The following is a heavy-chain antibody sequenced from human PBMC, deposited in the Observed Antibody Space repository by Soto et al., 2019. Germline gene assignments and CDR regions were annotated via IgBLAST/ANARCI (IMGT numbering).Heavy chain of an antibody. V-gene: IGHV4-31*03. D-gene: IGHD3-9*01. CDR1: GTSIRHDNFY. Sequence: QVRLQESVQGLVRPSQTLSLICTVSGTSIRHDNFYWSFLRQRPGTGLEWLGYISYGGITFYNPYFESRLFMALPPSNQKFSLNLKSGTAADTAMYYCAGDLDGVVTGRGAFAVWGPGTLVTVSS. CDR2: ISYGGIT. CDR3: AGDLDGVVTGRGAFAV. J-gene: IGHJ3*01.